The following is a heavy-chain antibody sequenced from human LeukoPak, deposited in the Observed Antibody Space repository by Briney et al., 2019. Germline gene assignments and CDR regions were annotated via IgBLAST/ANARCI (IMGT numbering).Heavy chain of an antibody. CDR1: GGTFSSYA. D-gene: IGHD3-16*02. V-gene: IGHV1-69*06. J-gene: IGHJ4*02. CDR3: AKILKRGSYRTPFDY. Sequence: EASVKVSCKASGGTFSSYAISWVRQAPGQGLEWMGGIIPIFGTANYAQKFQGRVTITADKSTSTAYMELSSLRSEDTAVYYCAKILKRGSYRTPFDYWGQGTLVTVSS. CDR2: IIPIFGTA.